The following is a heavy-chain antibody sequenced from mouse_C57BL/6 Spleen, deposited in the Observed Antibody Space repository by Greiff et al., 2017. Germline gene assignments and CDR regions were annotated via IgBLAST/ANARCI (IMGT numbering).Heavy chain of an antibody. V-gene: IGHV1-80*01. Sequence: VQLQQSGAELVKPGASVKISCKASGYAFSSYWMNWVKQRPGKGLEWIGQIYPGDGDTNYNGKFKGKATLTADKSSSTAYMQLSSLTSEDSAVYFCARSGDGYYYFDYWGQGTTLTVSS. CDR2: IYPGDGDT. D-gene: IGHD2-3*01. CDR3: ARSGDGYYYFDY. J-gene: IGHJ2*01. CDR1: GYAFSSYW.